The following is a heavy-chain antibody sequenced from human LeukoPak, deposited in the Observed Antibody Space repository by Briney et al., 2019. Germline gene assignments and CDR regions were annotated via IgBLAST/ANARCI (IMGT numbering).Heavy chain of an antibody. CDR3: ARVRGPTVTTWYFDL. CDR2: ISPRSATI. D-gene: IGHD4-17*01. CDR1: GFTFSTHG. V-gene: IGHV3-48*01. Sequence: PGGSLRLSCGASGFTFSTHGMIWVRQAPGKGLEWVSYISPRSATIYYADSVKGRFTISRDDARNSLFLQMHSLRAGDTAVYDCARVRGPTVTTWYFDLWGRGTLVTVSS. J-gene: IGHJ2*01.